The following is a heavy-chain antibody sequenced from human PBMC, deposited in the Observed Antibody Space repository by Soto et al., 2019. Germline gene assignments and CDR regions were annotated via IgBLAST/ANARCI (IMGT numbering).Heavy chain of an antibody. J-gene: IGHJ4*02. CDR2: ISYDGSNK. Sequence: GSLRLSCAASGFTFSSYGMHWVRQAPGKGLEWVAVISYDGSNKYYADSVKGRFTISRDNSKNTLYLQMNSLRAEDTAVYYCAKGKILPNWGQGTLVTVSS. V-gene: IGHV3-30*18. CDR3: AKGKILPN. D-gene: IGHD6-13*01. CDR1: GFTFSSYG.